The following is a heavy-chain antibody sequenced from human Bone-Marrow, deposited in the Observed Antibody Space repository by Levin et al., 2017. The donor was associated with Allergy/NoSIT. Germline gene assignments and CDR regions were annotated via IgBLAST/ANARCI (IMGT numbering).Heavy chain of an antibody. J-gene: IGHJ4*02. D-gene: IGHD4-23*01. CDR2: IYHSGST. CDR1: GGSVSSGSYY. V-gene: IGHV4-61*01. Sequence: SETLSLTCTVSGGSVSSGSYYWSWIRQPPGKGLEWIAYIYHSGSTKYNPSLKSRVTISLDTSRNQFSLRLTSLTAADTAVYCCARGIYFGGLSFDCWGKGTLVTVSS. CDR3: ARGIYFGGLSFDC.